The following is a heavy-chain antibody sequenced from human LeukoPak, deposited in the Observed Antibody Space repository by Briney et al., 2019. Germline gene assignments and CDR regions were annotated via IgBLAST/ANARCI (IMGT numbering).Heavy chain of an antibody. CDR3: ARVWAGKIDY. Sequence: SETLSLTCAVYGGSFSGYYWSWVRQPPGKGLEWIGEINHSGSTNYNPSLKSRVTISVDTSKNQFSLKLSSVTAADTAVYYCARVWAGKIDYWGQGTLVTYSS. D-gene: IGHD6-19*01. V-gene: IGHV4-34*01. J-gene: IGHJ4*02. CDR1: GGSFSGYY. CDR2: INHSGST.